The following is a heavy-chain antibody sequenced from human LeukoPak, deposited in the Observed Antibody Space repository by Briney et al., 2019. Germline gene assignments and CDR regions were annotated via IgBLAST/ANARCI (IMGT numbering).Heavy chain of an antibody. J-gene: IGHJ6*03. Sequence: SQTLSLTCTVSGGSISSGGYYWSWIRQHPGKGLEWIGYIYYSGSTYYNPSLKSRVTISVDTSKNQFSLRLSSVTAADTAVYYCARAQTVTIYSYYYMDVWGKGTTVTVSS. CDR3: ARAQTVTIYSYYYMDV. CDR1: GGSISSGGYY. D-gene: IGHD4-23*01. CDR2: IYYSGST. V-gene: IGHV4-31*03.